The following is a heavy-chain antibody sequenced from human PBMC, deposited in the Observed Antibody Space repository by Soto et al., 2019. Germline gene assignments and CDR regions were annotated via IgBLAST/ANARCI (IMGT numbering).Heavy chain of an antibody. CDR3: ARDRGQSTSWATTMDV. CDR1: GYNFINYG. D-gene: IGHD6-19*01. V-gene: IGHV1-18*01. Sequence: QAQLVQSGGELKKPGASVKVSCKASGYNFINYGLNWVRQAPGQGLEWMAWINPYNDKTNYAQKFQGRLNMTIETSTSTAYMDLKSLRSDDSAVYYCARDRGQSTSWATTMDVWGKGTTVTVSS. CDR2: INPYNDKT. J-gene: IGHJ6*03.